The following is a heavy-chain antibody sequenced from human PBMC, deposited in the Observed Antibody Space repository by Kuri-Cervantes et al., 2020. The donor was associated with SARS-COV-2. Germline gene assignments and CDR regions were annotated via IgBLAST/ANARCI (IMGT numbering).Heavy chain of an antibody. Sequence: GASLKISCASSGFTFSSYGMNLVRPAPGKGLERVSSISSSSSYIYYADSVKGRFTISRDNAKNSLYLLMNSLRAEDTAVYYCARDAWSHRSSVGHSGYYYYYYGMDVWGQGTTVTVSS. V-gene: IGHV3-21*01. CDR1: GFTFSSYG. CDR2: ISSSSSYI. J-gene: IGHJ6*02. D-gene: IGHD3-10*01. CDR3: ARDAWSHRSSVGHSGYYYYYYGMDV.